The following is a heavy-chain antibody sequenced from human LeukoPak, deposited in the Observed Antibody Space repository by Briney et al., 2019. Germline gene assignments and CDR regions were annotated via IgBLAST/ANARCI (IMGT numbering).Heavy chain of an antibody. CDR2: IYYSGST. J-gene: IGHJ6*03. V-gene: IGHV4-59*01. Sequence: SETLSLTCTVSGGSISSYYWSWIRQPPGKGLEWIGYIYYSGSTNYNPSLKSRVTISVDTSKNQFSLKLSSVTAADTAVYYCARSLMVRGVIPYYYYYYMDVWGKGTTVTVSS. CDR3: ARSLMVRGVIPYYYYYYMDV. CDR1: GGSISSYY. D-gene: IGHD3-10*01.